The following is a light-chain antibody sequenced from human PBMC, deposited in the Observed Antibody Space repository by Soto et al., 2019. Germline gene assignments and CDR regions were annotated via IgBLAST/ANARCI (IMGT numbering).Light chain of an antibody. CDR3: AAWDDSLRGYV. CDR1: SSNIGSNY. CDR2: SHN. Sequence: QSVLTQPPSASGTPGQRVTISCSGSSSNIGSNYVYWYQQLPGTAPKLLIYSHNQRPSGVPDRFSGSKSGTSASLAISGLRSEYEADYYCAAWDDSLRGYVFGTGTKVTVL. V-gene: IGLV1-47*02. J-gene: IGLJ1*01.